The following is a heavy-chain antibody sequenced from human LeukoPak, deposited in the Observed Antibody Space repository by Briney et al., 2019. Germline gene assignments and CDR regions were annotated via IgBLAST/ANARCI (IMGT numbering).Heavy chain of an antibody. V-gene: IGHV3-23*01. Sequence: PGGSLRLSCAASGFTFSSYAMSWVRQAPGKGLEWVSAIGGSGGTTYYADSVKGRFTISRDNSKNTLFLQMNSLRAEDTAVYYCAKALYSSGWYAGPFDYWGQGTLVTVSS. J-gene: IGHJ4*02. CDR1: GFTFSSYA. D-gene: IGHD6-19*01. CDR2: IGGSGGTT. CDR3: AKALYSSGWYAGPFDY.